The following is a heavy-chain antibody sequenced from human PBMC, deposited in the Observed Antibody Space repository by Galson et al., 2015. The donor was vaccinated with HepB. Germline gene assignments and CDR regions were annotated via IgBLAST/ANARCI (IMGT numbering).Heavy chain of an antibody. CDR1: GFTFTDYA. D-gene: IGHD5-24*01. CDR3: VKSQEMTTVQPFDY. CDR2: VTISGGTT. J-gene: IGHJ4*02. V-gene: IGHV3-23*01. Sequence: SLRLSCAASGFTFTDYAMSWVRQAPGKGLEWVPSVTISGGTTYYAGSVKGRFTISRDNYKNTLYLQMNSLSAEDTAVYYCVKSQEMTTVQPFDYWGRGTLVTVSS.